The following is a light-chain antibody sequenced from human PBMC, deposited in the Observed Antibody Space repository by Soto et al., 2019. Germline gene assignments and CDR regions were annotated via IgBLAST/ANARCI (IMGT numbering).Light chain of an antibody. V-gene: IGKV3-20*01. CDR2: DAS. Sequence: VLTQSPGTLSLSPGERATLSCRASQTVRNNYLAWYQQKPGQAPRLLIYDASSRATGIPDRFSGGGSGTDSTLSRLEPEDFAVYYCQQFSSYPLTFGGGTKVDIK. CDR1: QTVRNNY. J-gene: IGKJ4*01. CDR3: QQFSSYPLT.